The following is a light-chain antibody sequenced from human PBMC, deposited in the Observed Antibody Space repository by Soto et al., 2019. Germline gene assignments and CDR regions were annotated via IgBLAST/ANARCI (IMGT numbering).Light chain of an antibody. CDR3: SSYTISSTLVL. CDR2: EVS. CDR1: SSDIGTYKY. J-gene: IGLJ2*01. Sequence: QSALTQPASVSGSPGQSITISCTGTSSDIGTYKYVSWYQQHPGKAPKLMIYEVSNRPSGVSNRFSGSKSGTTASLTISGLQAEDEADYYCSSYTISSTLVLFGGGTKVTVL. V-gene: IGLV2-14*01.